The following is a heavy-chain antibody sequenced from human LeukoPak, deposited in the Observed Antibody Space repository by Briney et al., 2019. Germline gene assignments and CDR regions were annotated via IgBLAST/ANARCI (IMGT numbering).Heavy chain of an antibody. Sequence: PSETLSLACAVYGGSFSGYYWSWIRQPPGKGLEWIGEINHSGSTNYNPSLKSRVTISVDTSKNQFSLKLSSVTAADTAVYYCARVYNSGSYDYWYFDLWGRGTLVTVSS. D-gene: IGHD1-26*01. CDR1: GGSFSGYY. CDR2: INHSGST. CDR3: ARVYNSGSYDYWYFDL. J-gene: IGHJ2*01. V-gene: IGHV4-34*01.